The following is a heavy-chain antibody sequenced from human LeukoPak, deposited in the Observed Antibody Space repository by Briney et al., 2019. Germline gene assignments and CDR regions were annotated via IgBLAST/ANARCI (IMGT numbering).Heavy chain of an antibody. J-gene: IGHJ5*02. CDR1: GYTFTGYY. V-gene: IGHV1-2*02. CDR2: INPNSGGT. Sequence: ASVKVSCKASGYTFTGYYMRWVRQAPGQGLEWMGWINPNSGGTNYAQKFQGRVTMTRDTSISTAYMELSRLRSDDTAVYYCARDKGIAGSNWFDPWGQGTLVTVSS. CDR3: ARDKGIAGSNWFDP. D-gene: IGHD6-13*01.